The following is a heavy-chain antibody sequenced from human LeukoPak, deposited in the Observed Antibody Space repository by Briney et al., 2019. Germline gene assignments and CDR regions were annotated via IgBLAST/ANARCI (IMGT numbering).Heavy chain of an antibody. Sequence: GGSLRLSCAASGFTFSSYGMHWVRQAPGKGLEWVAVIWYDGSNKYYADSVKGRFTISRDNSKNTLYLQMNSLRAEDTAVYYCAKDGSRIAVAGSVSGYFQHWGQGTLVTVSS. CDR1: GFTFSSYG. V-gene: IGHV3-33*06. CDR2: IWYDGSNK. CDR3: AKDGSRIAVAGSVSGYFQH. J-gene: IGHJ1*01. D-gene: IGHD6-19*01.